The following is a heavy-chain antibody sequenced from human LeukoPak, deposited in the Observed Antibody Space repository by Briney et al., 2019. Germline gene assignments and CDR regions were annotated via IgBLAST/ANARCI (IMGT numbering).Heavy chain of an antibody. CDR2: IKQDASQE. Sequence: GGSLRLSCAASGFTFSSYWMSWVRQAPGKGPEWVAHIKQDASQEYHVDSVRGRFTISRDNTMNSLYLQMSSLRAEDTAVYYCATDRGWRTSGYYLYYFEYWGQGTLVTFSS. CDR3: ATDRGWRTSGYYLYYFEY. CDR1: GFTFSSYW. D-gene: IGHD3-3*01. J-gene: IGHJ4*02. V-gene: IGHV3-7*01.